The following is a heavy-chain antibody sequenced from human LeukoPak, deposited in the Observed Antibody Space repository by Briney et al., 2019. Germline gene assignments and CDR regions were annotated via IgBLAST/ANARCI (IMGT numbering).Heavy chain of an antibody. CDR2: INPNSGGT. CDR1: GYTFTGYY. D-gene: IGHD2-2*01. Sequence: ASVKVSCKASGYTFTGYYMHWVRQAPGQGLEWMGWINPNSGGTNYAQKFQGRVTMTRDTSISTAYMELSRLRSGDSAVYYCARAGQVPVGHCISTSCYALDYWGQGTLVTVSS. V-gene: IGHV1-2*02. J-gene: IGHJ4*02. CDR3: ARAGQVPVGHCISTSCYALDY.